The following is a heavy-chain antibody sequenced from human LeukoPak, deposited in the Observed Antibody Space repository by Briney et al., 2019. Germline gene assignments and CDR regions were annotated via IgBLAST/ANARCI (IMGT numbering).Heavy chain of an antibody. CDR3: ARHGYSASFGY. D-gene: IGHD3-22*01. CDR1: GGSINSYY. Sequence: SETLSLTCTVSGGSINSYYWSWIRQPPGKGLEWIGYIYYSGSTNYNPSLKSRVTISVDTSKNQFSLKLSSVTAADTAVYYCARHGYSASFGYWGQGTLVTVSS. V-gene: IGHV4-59*08. CDR2: IYYSGST. J-gene: IGHJ4*02.